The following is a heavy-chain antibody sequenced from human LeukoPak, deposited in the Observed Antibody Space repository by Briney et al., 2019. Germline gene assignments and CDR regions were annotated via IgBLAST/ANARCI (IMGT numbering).Heavy chain of an antibody. CDR2: IIPIFGTA. CDR1: GGTFSSYA. V-gene: IGHV1-69*13. D-gene: IGHD3-22*01. Sequence: GASVKVSCKASGGTFSSYAISWVRQAPGQGLEWVGGIIPIFGTANYAQKFQGRVTITADESTSTAYMELSSLRSEDTAVYYCARGYYYDSSGYYYVPFDYWGQGTLVTVSS. J-gene: IGHJ4*02. CDR3: ARGYYYDSSGYYYVPFDY.